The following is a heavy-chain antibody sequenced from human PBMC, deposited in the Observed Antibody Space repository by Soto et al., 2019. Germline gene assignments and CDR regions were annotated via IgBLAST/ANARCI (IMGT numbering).Heavy chain of an antibody. CDR1: GGTFTSYT. CDR2: IITNIGTK. CDR3: ARDGSYYDSSSYYSYDY. V-gene: IGHV1-69*08. J-gene: IGHJ4*02. Sequence: SVKVSCKASGGTFTSYTLSWVRQAPGQGLKRMGRIITNIGTKNYAQKLQGRVTITTDTSTSTAYMELRSLRSDDTVVYYCARDGSYYDSSSYYSYDYWGQGTLVTVSS. D-gene: IGHD3-22*01.